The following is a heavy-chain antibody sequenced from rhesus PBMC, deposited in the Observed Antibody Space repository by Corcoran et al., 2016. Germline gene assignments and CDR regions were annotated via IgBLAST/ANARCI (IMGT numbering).Heavy chain of an antibody. Sequence: QVQLVQSGAEVKKPGASVKVPCKAAGYTYTDYTMQGVRPAPGQGLEWMGRINPKPGGTDYAQKFQDRVTMTRDTSTSTAYMELSSLRSEDTAVYYCARDQYNRFDVWGPGVLVTVSS. CDR1: GYTYTDYT. J-gene: IGHJ5-1*01. V-gene: IGHV1-138*01. CDR3: ARDQYNRFDV. CDR2: INPKPGGT.